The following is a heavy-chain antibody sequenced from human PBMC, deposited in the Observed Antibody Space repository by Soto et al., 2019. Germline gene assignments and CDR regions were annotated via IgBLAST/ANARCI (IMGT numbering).Heavy chain of an antibody. CDR1: GFTFTTYA. D-gene: IGHD6-13*01. V-gene: IGHV3-23*01. Sequence: GGSLRLSCAASGFTFTTYAMTWVRQAPGRGLVWVSGSSGSGGGTCYADSVKGRFTISRDNAKNTLYLQMNSLRAEDTAVYYCARVASSSWYPDYWGQGTLVTVSS. CDR3: ARVASSSWYPDY. CDR2: SSGSGGGT. J-gene: IGHJ4*02.